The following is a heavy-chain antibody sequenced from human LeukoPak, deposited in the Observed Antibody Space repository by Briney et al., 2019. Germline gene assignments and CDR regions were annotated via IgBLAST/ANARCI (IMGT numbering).Heavy chain of an antibody. J-gene: IGHJ2*01. V-gene: IGHV4-31*03. CDR3: ARAGFGDRVVVAATPRYFDL. CDR1: GGSISSGGYY. Sequence: SETLSLTCTVSGGSISSGGYYWRWIRQHLGKGLEWIGYIYYSGSTYYNPSLKSRVTISVDTSKNQFSLKLSSVTAADTAVYYCARAGFGDRVVVAATPRYFDLWGRGTLVTVSS. D-gene: IGHD2-15*01. CDR2: IYYSGST.